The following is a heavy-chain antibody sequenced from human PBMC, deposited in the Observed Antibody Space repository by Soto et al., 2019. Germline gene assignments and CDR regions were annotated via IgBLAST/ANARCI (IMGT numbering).Heavy chain of an antibody. Sequence: PGGSLRLSCRVSGFTFSSYSMNWVRQAPGTGLEWVSYISSGSRYIYYADSMKGRFTVSRDNANNSLSLQMNSLRAEDTAVYYCVRGGSSGEFDYWGQGALVTVSS. CDR3: VRGGSSGEFDY. D-gene: IGHD6-6*01. J-gene: IGHJ4*02. CDR2: ISSGSRYI. CDR1: GFTFSSYS. V-gene: IGHV3-21*01.